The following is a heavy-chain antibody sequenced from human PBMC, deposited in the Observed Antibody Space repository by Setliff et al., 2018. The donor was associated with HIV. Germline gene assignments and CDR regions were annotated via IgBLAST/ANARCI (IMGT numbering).Heavy chain of an antibody. CDR1: GYSFSTYW. CDR2: IYPDDSDA. CDR3: STDLPSSGFFPDY. V-gene: IGHV5-51*01. D-gene: IGHD6-19*01. Sequence: GESLKISCKGSGYSFSTYWIAWVRQMPGRGLEVMGLIYPDDSDARYNPSFQGQVTISRDDSKNTLYLQMNSLKTEDTAVYYCSTDLPSSGFFPDYWGQGTLVTVSS. J-gene: IGHJ4*02.